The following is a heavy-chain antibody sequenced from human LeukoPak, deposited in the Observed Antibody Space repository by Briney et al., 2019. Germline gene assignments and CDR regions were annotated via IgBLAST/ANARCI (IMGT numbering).Heavy chain of an antibody. CDR3: AKDGYSSGWYFDY. D-gene: IGHD6-19*01. V-gene: IGHV3-23*01. CDR2: ISSSGGST. CDR1: GFTFSSYA. Sequence: GGSLRLSCAASGFTFSSYAMSWVRQAPGKGLEWVSAISSSGGSTYYADSVKGRFTISRDNSKNTLYLQMNSLRAEDTAVYYCAKDGYSSGWYFDYWGQGTLVTVSS. J-gene: IGHJ4*02.